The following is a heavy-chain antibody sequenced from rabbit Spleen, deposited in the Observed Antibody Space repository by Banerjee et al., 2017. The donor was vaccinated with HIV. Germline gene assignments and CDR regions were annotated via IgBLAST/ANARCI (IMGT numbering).Heavy chain of an antibody. CDR3: ARDSSSSFSTYGMDL. V-gene: IGHV1S40*01. Sequence: QSLEESGGDMVKPGASLTLTCTASGFSFSSSYYICWVRQAPGKGPEWIGCIYPDASGSTAYATWAKGRFTISKTSSTTVTLQMTSLTVADTATYFCARDSSSSFSTYGMDLWGPGTLVTVS. CDR1: GFSFSSSYY. D-gene: IGHD1-1*01. J-gene: IGHJ6*01. CDR2: IYPDASGST.